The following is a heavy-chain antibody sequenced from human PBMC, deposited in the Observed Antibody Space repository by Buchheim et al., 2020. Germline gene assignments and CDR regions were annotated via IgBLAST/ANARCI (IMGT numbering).Heavy chain of an antibody. V-gene: IGHV4-4*02. D-gene: IGHD2-2*01. J-gene: IGHJ6*02. CDR1: GGSISSSNW. Sequence: QVQLQESGPGLVKPSGTLSLTCAVSGGSISSSNWWSWVRQPPGKGLEWIGEIYHSGSTNYNPSLKSRVTISVDKSKNQFSLKLSSVTAADTAVYYCARDSRLSLRYCSSTSCDGGYYYYGMDVWGQGTT. CDR3: ARDSRLSLRYCSSTSCDGGYYYYGMDV. CDR2: IYHSGST.